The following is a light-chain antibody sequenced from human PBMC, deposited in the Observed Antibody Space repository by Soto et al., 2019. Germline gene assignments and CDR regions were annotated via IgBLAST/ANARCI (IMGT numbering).Light chain of an antibody. CDR3: QQYINWPYT. Sequence: DIQMTQSPSSLSASVGDRVTFTCRASQGISDYVAWYQQRPGKVPQLLIYAASTLQSGVPSRFSGSGSGTEFSLTISSLQSADLAVYYCQQYINWPYTFGQGTKLEI. CDR2: AAS. J-gene: IGKJ2*01. V-gene: IGKV1-27*01. CDR1: QGISDY.